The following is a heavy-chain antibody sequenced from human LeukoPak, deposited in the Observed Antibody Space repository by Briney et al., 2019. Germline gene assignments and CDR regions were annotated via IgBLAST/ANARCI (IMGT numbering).Heavy chain of an antibody. V-gene: IGHV1-18*01. Sequence: ASVKVSCKASGYTFTSYGISWVRQAPGQGLERMGWISAYNGNTNYAQKLQGRVTMTTDTSTSTAYMELRGLRSDDTAVYYCARDLGGSYLISMHYWGQGTLVTVSS. J-gene: IGHJ4*02. D-gene: IGHD1-26*01. CDR2: ISAYNGNT. CDR3: ARDLGGSYLISMHY. CDR1: GYTFTSYG.